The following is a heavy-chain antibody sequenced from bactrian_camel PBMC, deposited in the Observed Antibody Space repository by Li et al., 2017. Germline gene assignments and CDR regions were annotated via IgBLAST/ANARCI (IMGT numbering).Heavy chain of an antibody. D-gene: IGHD4*01. CDR2: LASYGPT. Sequence: QLVESGGGSVQAGGSPTLSCVGSGFSFDDADMGWYRQGSGNDCKLVSALASYGPTYYADSVKGRFTLSHSQDTAKNTDTVYLEMNNLKPEDTGMYYCAVDRCGVATGWLDPRRYNYWGQGTQVTVS. CDR3: AVDRCGVATGWLDPRRYNY. J-gene: IGHJ4*01. CDR1: GFSFDDAD. V-gene: IGHV3S53*01.